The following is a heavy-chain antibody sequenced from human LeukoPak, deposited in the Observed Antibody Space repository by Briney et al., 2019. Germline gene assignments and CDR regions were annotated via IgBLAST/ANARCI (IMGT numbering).Heavy chain of an antibody. CDR2: IYTSGST. CDR3: ARVRPYYDILIGYSDTAFDI. D-gene: IGHD3-9*01. Sequence: SETLSLTCTVSGGSISSYYWSWIRQPAGKGLEWIGRIYTSGSTNYNPSLKSRVTMSVDTSKNQFSLKLSSVTAADTAVYFCARVRPYYDILIGYSDTAFDIWGRGTMVTVSS. CDR1: GGSISSYY. V-gene: IGHV4-4*07. J-gene: IGHJ3*02.